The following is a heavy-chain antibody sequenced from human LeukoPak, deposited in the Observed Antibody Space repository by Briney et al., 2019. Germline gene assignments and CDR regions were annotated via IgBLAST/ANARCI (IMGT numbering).Heavy chain of an antibody. CDR1: GFTFSSYA. CDR2: ISGSGGST. V-gene: IGHV3-23*01. D-gene: IGHD4-17*01. CDR3: AKGTAVTILGAFNI. J-gene: IGHJ3*02. Sequence: GGSLRLSCAASGFTFSSYAMSWVRQAPEKGLEWVSGISGSGGSTYWADSVRGQFTISRDNSKNTLYLQMNSLRAEDTAVYYCAKGTAVTILGAFNIWGQGTMVTVSS.